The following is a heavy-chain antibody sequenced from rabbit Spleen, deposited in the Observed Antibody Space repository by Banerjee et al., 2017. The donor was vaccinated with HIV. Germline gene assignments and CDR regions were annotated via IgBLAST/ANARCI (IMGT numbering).Heavy chain of an antibody. CDR3: ARDSGSSFSSYGMDL. D-gene: IGHD8-1*01. CDR1: GFSFSSSDY. J-gene: IGHJ6*01. V-gene: IGHV1S40*01. CDR2: IYGGSGAST. Sequence: QSLEESGGDLVNPGTSLTLTCKASGFSFSSSDYMCWVRQAPGKGLEWIACIYGGSGASTAYASWAKGRFTISKTSSTTVTLQMTSLTAADTATYFCARDSGSSFSSYGMDLWGPGTLVTVS.